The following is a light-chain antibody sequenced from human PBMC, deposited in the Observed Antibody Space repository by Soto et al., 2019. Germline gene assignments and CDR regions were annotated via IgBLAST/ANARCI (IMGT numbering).Light chain of an antibody. CDR2: AAS. CDR1: QSVTNY. CDR3: QQSYMDPIT. V-gene: IGKV1-39*01. Sequence: DIQMTQSPSSVSASIGDRVTITCRASQSVTNYLNWYQQKPGKAPKLLIYAASHLQSGVPSRFSGSGGGTDFTLSISSVQPEDFATYFCQQSYMDPITFGQGTRLEIK. J-gene: IGKJ5*01.